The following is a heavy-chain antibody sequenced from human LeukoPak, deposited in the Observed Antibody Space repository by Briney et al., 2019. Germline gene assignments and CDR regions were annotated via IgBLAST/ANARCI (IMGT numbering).Heavy chain of an antibody. CDR1: GGTFSSYA. Sequence: ASVKVSCKASGGTFSSYAISWVRQAPGQGLEWMGRIIPILGIANYEQKFQGRVTITADKSTSTAYMELSSLRSEDTAVYYCAREVCSGGGCYRPFDYWGQGTLVTVSS. CDR2: IIPILGIA. CDR3: AREVCSGGGCYRPFDY. J-gene: IGHJ4*02. D-gene: IGHD2-15*01. V-gene: IGHV1-69*04.